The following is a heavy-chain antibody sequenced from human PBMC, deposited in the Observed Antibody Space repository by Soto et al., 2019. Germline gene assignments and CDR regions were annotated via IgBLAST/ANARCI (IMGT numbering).Heavy chain of an antibody. CDR3: ARDLRGQLAYFDY. J-gene: IGHJ4*02. CDR1: GFTFSSYS. V-gene: IGHV3-21*01. D-gene: IGHD6-6*01. CDR2: ISSSSSYI. Sequence: SLRLSCAASGFTFSSYSMNWVRQAPGKGLEWVSSISSSSSYIYYADSVKGRFTISRDNAKNSLYLQMNSLRAEDTAVYYCARDLRGQLAYFDYWGQGTLVTVSS.